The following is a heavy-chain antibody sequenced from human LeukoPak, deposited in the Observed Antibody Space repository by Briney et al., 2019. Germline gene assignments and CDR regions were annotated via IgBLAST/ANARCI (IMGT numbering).Heavy chain of an antibody. CDR2: IYSSGST. Sequence: SETLSLTCTVSGGSISSYYWSWMRQPPGKGLEWIGYIYSSGSTDYNPSLKSRVTISVATSRSQFSLKLSSVTAADTAIYYCARDPSTFYFDYWGQGALVTVSS. CDR1: GGSISSYY. D-gene: IGHD3-16*01. J-gene: IGHJ4*02. CDR3: ARDPSTFYFDY. V-gene: IGHV4-59*01.